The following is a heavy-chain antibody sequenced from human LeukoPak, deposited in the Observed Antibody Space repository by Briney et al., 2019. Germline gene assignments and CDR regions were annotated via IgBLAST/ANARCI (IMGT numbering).Heavy chain of an antibody. CDR2: ISGSGGST. CDR1: GFTFSSYA. J-gene: IGHJ4*02. V-gene: IGHV3-23*01. CDR3: AKDGNVLMVYAPYYFDY. D-gene: IGHD2-8*01. Sequence: GGSLRLSCAASGFTFSSYAMSWVRQAPGKGLERVSAISGSGGSTYYADSVKGRFTISRDNSKNTLYLQMNSLRAEDTAVYYCAKDGNVLMVYAPYYFDYWGQGTLVTVSS.